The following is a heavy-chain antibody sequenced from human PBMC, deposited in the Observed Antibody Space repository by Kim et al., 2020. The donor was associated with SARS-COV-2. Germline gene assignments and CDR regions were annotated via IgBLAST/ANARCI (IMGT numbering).Heavy chain of an antibody. CDR1: GFTFSSYG. J-gene: IGHJ6*02. D-gene: IGHD3-9*01. Sequence: GGSLRLSCAASGFTFSSYGMHWVRQAPGKGLEWVAVIWYDGSNKYYADSVKGRFTISRDNSKNTLYLQMNSLRAEDTAVYYCAKDRLMGYFHYYYGMDVWGQGTTVTVSS. V-gene: IGHV3-33*06. CDR3: AKDRLMGYFHYYYGMDV. CDR2: IWYDGSNK.